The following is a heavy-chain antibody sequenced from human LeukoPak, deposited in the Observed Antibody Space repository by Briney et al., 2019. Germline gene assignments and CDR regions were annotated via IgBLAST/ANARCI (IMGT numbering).Heavy chain of an antibody. V-gene: IGHV5-51*01. J-gene: IGHJ4*02. CDR1: GYSFTSYW. Sequence: RRGESLKISCRGSGYSFTSYWIGWVRQMPGKGLEWKGIIYPGDSDTRYSPSFQGQVTISADKSISTAYLQWSSLKASYTAMYYCARHHAVFYSSSLGYWGQRTLVTVSS. CDR3: ARHHAVFYSSSLGY. CDR2: IYPGDSDT. D-gene: IGHD6-13*01.